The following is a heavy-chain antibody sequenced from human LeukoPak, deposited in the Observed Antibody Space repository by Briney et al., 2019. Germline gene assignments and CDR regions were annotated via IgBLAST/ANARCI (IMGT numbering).Heavy chain of an antibody. CDR2: MNPNSGNT. CDR3: ARKYLYGSGKPHFDY. V-gene: IGHV1-8*01. D-gene: IGHD3-10*01. J-gene: IGHJ4*02. Sequence: ASVKVSCKASGYTFTSYDINWVRQATGQGLEWMGWMNPNSGNTGYAQKFQGRVTMTRNTSISTTYMELSSLRSDGTAVYYCARKYLYGSGKPHFDYWGQGALVTVSS. CDR1: GYTFTSYD.